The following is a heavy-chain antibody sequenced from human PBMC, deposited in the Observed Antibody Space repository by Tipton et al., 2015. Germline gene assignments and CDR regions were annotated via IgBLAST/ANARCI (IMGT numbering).Heavy chain of an antibody. V-gene: IGHV3-7*01. Sequence: SLRLSCEASGFSLSTYWMSWVRQTPGKGLEWVANTKHDGSEKHYVDSVKGRFTISRDNAKNSLDLQMNSLRAEDTAIYYCARDVNGGYFDLWGQGTTVTVSP. CDR3: ARDVNGGYFDL. CDR1: GFSLSTYW. D-gene: IGHD2/OR15-2a*01. CDR2: TKHDGSEK. J-gene: IGHJ3*01.